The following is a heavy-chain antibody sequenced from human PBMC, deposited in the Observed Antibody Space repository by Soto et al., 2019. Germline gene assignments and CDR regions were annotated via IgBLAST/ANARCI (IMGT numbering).Heavy chain of an antibody. D-gene: IGHD3-22*01. CDR2: TRNKASSYTT. CDR3: AREGSSSGPDYEY. J-gene: IGHJ4*02. Sequence: EVQLVESGGGLVQPGGSLRLSCAASGFSFSDYYINWVRQAPGKGLEWVGRTRNKASSYTTDYAAFVKGRFTISRDDSKNLIYLQMNSLKTEDTAVYYCAREGSSSGPDYEYWGQGTLVNVS. CDR1: GFSFSDYY. V-gene: IGHV3-72*01.